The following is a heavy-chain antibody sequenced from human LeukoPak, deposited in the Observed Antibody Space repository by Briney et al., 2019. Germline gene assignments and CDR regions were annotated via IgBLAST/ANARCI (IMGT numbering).Heavy chain of an antibody. CDR2: ISSSSSYI. Sequence: GRSLRLSCAASGFTFSSYSTNWVRQAPGKGLEWVSSISSSSSYIYYADSVKGRFTISRDNAKNSLYLQMNSLRAEDTAVYYCARAGRAGRVVAGPYYYFDYWGQGTLVTVSS. D-gene: IGHD6-19*01. J-gene: IGHJ4*02. CDR1: GFTFSSYS. CDR3: ARAGRAGRVVAGPYYYFDY. V-gene: IGHV3-21*01.